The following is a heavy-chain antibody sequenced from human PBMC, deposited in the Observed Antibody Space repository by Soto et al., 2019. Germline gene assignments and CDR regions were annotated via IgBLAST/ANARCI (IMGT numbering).Heavy chain of an antibody. CDR3: TTEDYDYVWGSPGRNY. Sequence: EVQLVESGGGLVQPGGSLRLSCAASGFTFSNAWMSWVRQAPGKGLEWVGRIKSKTDGGTTDYAAPVKGRFTISRDDSKNTLYLQMNSLKTEDTAVYYCTTEDYDYVWGSPGRNYWGQGTLVTVSS. D-gene: IGHD3-16*01. CDR2: IKSKTDGGTT. CDR1: GFTFSNAW. J-gene: IGHJ4*02. V-gene: IGHV3-15*01.